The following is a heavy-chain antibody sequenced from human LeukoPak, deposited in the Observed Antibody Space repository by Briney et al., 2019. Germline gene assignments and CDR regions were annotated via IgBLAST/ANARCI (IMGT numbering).Heavy chain of an antibody. CDR3: ARNFDY. J-gene: IGHJ4*02. V-gene: IGHV3-23*01. CDR2: VSGGGDIT. CDR1: GFTFRNYA. Sequence: PGGSLRLSCADSGFTFRNYALSWVRQAPGKGLEWVSAVSGGGDITHYADSVKGRFTISRDNSKNTLYLQMNSLSADDTAIYYCARNFDYWGQGTLVTVSS.